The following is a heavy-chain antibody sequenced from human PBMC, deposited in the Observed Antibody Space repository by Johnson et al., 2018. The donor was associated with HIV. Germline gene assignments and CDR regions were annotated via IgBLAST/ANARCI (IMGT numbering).Heavy chain of an antibody. CDR1: GFTFSSYW. J-gene: IGHJ3*02. CDR3: AKLGLLAVADDAFDI. D-gene: IGHD6-19*01. Sequence: VQLVESGGGVVQPGRSLRLSCVASGFTFSSYWMHWVRQAPGKGLVWVSRINSDGSSTSYADSVKGRFTISRDNSKNTLYLQRNSLRAEDTAVYYCAKLGLLAVADDAFDIWGQGTMVTVSS. V-gene: IGHV3-74*01. CDR2: INSDGSST.